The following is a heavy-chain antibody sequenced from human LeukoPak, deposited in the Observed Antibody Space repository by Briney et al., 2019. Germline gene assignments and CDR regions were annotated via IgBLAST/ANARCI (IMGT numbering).Heavy chain of an antibody. V-gene: IGHV4-39*01. CDR2: INYIGST. CDR3: TRQVGSRYWYFDN. D-gene: IGHD2-8*02. Sequence: KASETLSLTCTVSGGSISSSSYYWGWIRQPPGKGLEWIASINYIGSTHYNPALKTRVTISVDTSKNQFSLNLNSVTAVDTAVYYCTRQVGSRYWYFDNWGQGTLVTVPS. J-gene: IGHJ4*02. CDR1: GGSISSSSYY.